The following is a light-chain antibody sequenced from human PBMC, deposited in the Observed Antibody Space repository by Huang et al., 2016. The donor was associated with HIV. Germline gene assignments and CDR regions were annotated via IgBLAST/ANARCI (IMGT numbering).Light chain of an antibody. CDR2: GAS. Sequence: IVLTQSPGTVSLSPGERATLSCRASQSVNTYLAWYQQKPGQGPRLVIFGASNRDAGIPDRFSGSGSETDFTLTISRLEPDDFALYYCQQYGSSSWTCGQGTRVE. CDR1: QSVNTY. J-gene: IGKJ1*01. V-gene: IGKV3-20*01. CDR3: QQYGSSSWT.